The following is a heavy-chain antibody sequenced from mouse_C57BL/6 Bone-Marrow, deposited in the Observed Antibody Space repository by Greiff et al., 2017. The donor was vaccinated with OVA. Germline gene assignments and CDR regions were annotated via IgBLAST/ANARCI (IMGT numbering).Heavy chain of an antibody. CDR1: GFTFSDYG. J-gene: IGHJ2*01. V-gene: IGHV5-17*01. CDR3: ARFRGGYYFDY. CDR2: ISSGSSTI. Sequence: EVKVVESGGGLVKPGGSLKLSCAASGFTFSDYGMHWVRQAPEKGLELVAYISSGSSTIYYADTVKGRFTISRDNAKNTLFLQMTSLRSEDTAMYYCARFRGGYYFDYWGQGTTLTVSS.